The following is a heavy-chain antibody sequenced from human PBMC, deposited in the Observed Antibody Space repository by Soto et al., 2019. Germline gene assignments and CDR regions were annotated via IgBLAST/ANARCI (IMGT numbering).Heavy chain of an antibody. CDR1: GFTFDDYT. CDR2: ISWDGGST. J-gene: IGHJ4*02. D-gene: IGHD3-22*01. V-gene: IGHV3-43*01. CDR3: AKGPYDSSGYAPYYFDE. Sequence: GGSLRLSCAASGFTFDDYTMHWVRQAPGKGLEWVSLISWDGGSTYYADSVKGRFTISRDNSKNSLYLQMNSLRTEDTALYYCAKGPYDSSGYAPYYFDEWGQGTLVTVS.